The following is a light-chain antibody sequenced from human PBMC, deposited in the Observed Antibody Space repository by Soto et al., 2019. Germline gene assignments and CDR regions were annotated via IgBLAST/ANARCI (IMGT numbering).Light chain of an antibody. CDR3: SSYTSSSTVI. Sequence: QCALTQPASVSGSPGQSITISCTGTSSDVGGYNFVSWYQQHPGKAPKFIIYDVRNRPSGVSNRFSGSRSGNTASLTISGLQAEDEADYYCSSYTSSSTVIFGGGTKLTVL. J-gene: IGLJ2*01. V-gene: IGLV2-14*03. CDR2: DVR. CDR1: SSDVGGYNF.